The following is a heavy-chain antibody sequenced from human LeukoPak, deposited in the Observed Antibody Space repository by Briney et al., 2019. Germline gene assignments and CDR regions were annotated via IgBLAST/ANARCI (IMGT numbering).Heavy chain of an antibody. J-gene: IGHJ1*01. CDR3: ARYGYGSGSYYPAGYFQH. V-gene: IGHV4-34*01. Sequence: SETLSLTCAVYGGSFSGYYWSWIRQPPGKGLEWIGEINHSGSTNYNPSLKSRVTISVDTSKNQFSLKLSSVTAADTAVYYCARYGYGSGSYYPAGYFQHWGQGTLATVSS. D-gene: IGHD3-10*01. CDR2: INHSGST. CDR1: GGSFSGYY.